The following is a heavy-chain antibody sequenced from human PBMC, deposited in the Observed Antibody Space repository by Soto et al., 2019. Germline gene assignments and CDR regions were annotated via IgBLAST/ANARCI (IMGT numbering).Heavy chain of an antibody. CDR3: ARGRYDILTGYQFGDAFDI. J-gene: IGHJ3*02. D-gene: IGHD3-9*01. CDR1: GYTFTSYA. Sequence: ASVKVSCKASGYTFTSYAMQWVRQAPGQRLEWMGWINAGNGNTKYSQKFQGRVTITRDTSASTAYMELSSLRSEDTAVYYCARGRYDILTGYQFGDAFDIWGQGTMVTVSS. V-gene: IGHV1-3*01. CDR2: INAGNGNT.